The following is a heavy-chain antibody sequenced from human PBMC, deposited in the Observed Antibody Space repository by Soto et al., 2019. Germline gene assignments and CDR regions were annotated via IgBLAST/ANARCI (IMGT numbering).Heavy chain of an antibody. CDR2: IYYSGST. CDR3: AGRGYSYGYTGVVDWYFDL. J-gene: IGHJ2*01. Sequence: TSETLSLTCTVSGGSISSYYWSWIRQPPGKGLEWIGYIYYSGSTNYNPSLKSRVTISVETSKNQFSLKLSSVTAADTAVYYCAGRGYSYGYTGVVDWYFDLWGRGTLVTVSS. CDR1: GGSISSYY. D-gene: IGHD5-18*01. V-gene: IGHV4-59*01.